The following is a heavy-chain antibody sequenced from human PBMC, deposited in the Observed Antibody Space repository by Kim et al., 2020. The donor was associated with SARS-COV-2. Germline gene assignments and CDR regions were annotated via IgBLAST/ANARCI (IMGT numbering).Heavy chain of an antibody. CDR2: ISSGGST. Sequence: GGSLRLSCAASGFTVSSNYMSWVRQAPGKGLEWVSVISSGGSTYYADSVKGRFTISRHNSKNTLYLQMNSLRAEETAVYYCAREKWVVTAFYGNAGWFDPWGQETLVTVS. CDR3: AREKWVVTAFYGNAGWFDP. D-gene: IGHD2-21*02. J-gene: IGHJ5*02. CDR1: GFTVSSNY. V-gene: IGHV3-53*04.